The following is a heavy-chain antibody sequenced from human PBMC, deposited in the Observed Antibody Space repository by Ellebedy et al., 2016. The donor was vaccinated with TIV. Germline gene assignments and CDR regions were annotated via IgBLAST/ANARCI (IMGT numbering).Heavy chain of an antibody. V-gene: IGHV3-48*04. CDR1: GFTFSTYN. J-gene: IGHJ4*02. CDR3: APRDGSYTY. CDR2: ISSSGTTT. Sequence: GESLKISCTASGFTFSTYNMNWVRQAPGKGLEWVSFISSSGTTTHYADSVKGRFTTSRGNDKKSLFLQMSSLRAEDTAVYYCAPRDGSYTYWGQGTLVTVSS. D-gene: IGHD3-10*01.